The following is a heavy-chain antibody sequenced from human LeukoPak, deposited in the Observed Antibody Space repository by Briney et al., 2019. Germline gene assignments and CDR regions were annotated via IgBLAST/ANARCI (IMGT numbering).Heavy chain of an antibody. J-gene: IGHJ4*02. CDR3: AKDLGYDYALFDY. D-gene: IGHD5-12*01. CDR2: ISGSGGTT. Sequence: PGGSMRFSCAASGFTLSSYAMSWVRQAPGKGLEWVSAISGSGGTTYYADSVKGRFTISRDNSKNTLYLQMNSLRAEDTALYYCAKDLGYDYALFDYWGQGTLVTVSS. CDR1: GFTLSSYA. V-gene: IGHV3-23*01.